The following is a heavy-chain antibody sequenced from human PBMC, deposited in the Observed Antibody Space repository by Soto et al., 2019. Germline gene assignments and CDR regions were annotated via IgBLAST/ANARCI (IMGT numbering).Heavy chain of an antibody. V-gene: IGHV4-39*01. CDR3: ASSQKGYNWNFFAL. D-gene: IGHD1-7*01. CDR1: GAFISCSYYY. CDR2: VFYIGFT. J-gene: IGHJ2*01. Sequence: SETLSITCAVSGAFISCSYYYGAWLRQSSGKVPAWIGSVFYIGFTSYNPSLESRVSVSVDTSKSQFSLKLSAVTAADTAVYYCASSQKGYNWNFFALWGHRAFDTVSS.